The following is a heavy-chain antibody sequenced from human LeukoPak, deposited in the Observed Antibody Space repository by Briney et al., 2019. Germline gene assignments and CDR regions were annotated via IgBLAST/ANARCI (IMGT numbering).Heavy chain of an antibody. V-gene: IGHV3-7*05. CDR2: IKQDGTEK. Sequence: GGSLRLSCAASGFTLSSHWMSWVRQAPGKGLEWVANIKQDGTEKYYVDSVKGRFTISRDNAKNSLYLQMNSLRAEDTAVYYCARVAGDWGWYFGLWGRGTLVTVSS. CDR3: ARVAGDWGWYFGL. D-gene: IGHD2-21*02. CDR1: GFTLSSHW. J-gene: IGHJ2*01.